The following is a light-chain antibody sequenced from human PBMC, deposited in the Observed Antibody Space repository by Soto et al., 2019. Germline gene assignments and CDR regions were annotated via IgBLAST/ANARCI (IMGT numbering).Light chain of an antibody. CDR2: GAS. Sequence: EIVLTQSPGTLSLSPGERATLSCRASQSVSSSYLAWYQQKPGQAPRLLIYGASNRATGIPDRFSGSGSGTDFTLTISRLEPEDFAVYYCQQYGSSRLTFGGGTKVEIK. CDR1: QSVSSSY. J-gene: IGKJ4*01. CDR3: QQYGSSRLT. V-gene: IGKV3-20*01.